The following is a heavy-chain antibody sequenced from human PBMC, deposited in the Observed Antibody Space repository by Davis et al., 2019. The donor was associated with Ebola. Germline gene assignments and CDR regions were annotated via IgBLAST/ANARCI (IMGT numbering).Heavy chain of an antibody. D-gene: IGHD6-19*01. CDR2: INAGNGNT. J-gene: IGHJ6*02. CDR1: GYTFTSYA. Sequence: ASVKVSCKASGYTFTSYAMHWVRQAPGQRLEWMGWINAGNGNTKYSQKFQGRVTITKDTSASTAYMELSSLRSEDTAVYYCARGGVAGYPIYYGMDVWGQGTTVTVSS. CDR3: ARGGVAGYPIYYGMDV. V-gene: IGHV1-3*01.